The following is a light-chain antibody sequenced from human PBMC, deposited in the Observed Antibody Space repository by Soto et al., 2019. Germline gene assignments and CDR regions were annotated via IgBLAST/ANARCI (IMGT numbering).Light chain of an antibody. CDR1: QSISSW. CDR2: KAS. Sequence: IQMTQSPSTLSASVGDRVNITCRASQSISSWLAWYQQKPGKAPKLLIYKASSLESGVPSRFSGSGSGTEFTLTISSLQPDDFATYYCQQYNSYWTSAQRAKVDI. CDR3: QQYNSYWT. V-gene: IGKV1-5*03. J-gene: IGKJ1*01.